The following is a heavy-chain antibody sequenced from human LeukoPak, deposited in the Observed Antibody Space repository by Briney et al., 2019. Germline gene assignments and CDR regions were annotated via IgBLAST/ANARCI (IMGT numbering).Heavy chain of an antibody. V-gene: IGHV3-48*03. CDR1: GFTFSSYE. CDR3: AREPVVTGNFDY. D-gene: IGHD4-23*01. J-gene: IGHJ4*02. Sequence: GGSLRLSCAASGFTFSSYEMNWVRQAPGKGLEWVSYISSSGSTIYYADSMKGRFTISRDNAKNSLYLQMNSLRAEDTAVYYCAREPVVTGNFDYWGQGTLVTVSS. CDR2: ISSSGSTI.